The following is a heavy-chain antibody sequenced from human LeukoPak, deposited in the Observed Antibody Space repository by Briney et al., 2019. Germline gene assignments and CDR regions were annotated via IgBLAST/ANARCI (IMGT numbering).Heavy chain of an antibody. CDR3: ARDPGDNYYMDV. Sequence: RASVKVSCKASGYTFTSYYMHWVRQAPGQGLEWMGWINPNSGGTNYAQKFQGRVTMTRDTSISTAYMELSRLRSDDTAVYYCARDPGDNYYMDVWGKGTTVTISS. D-gene: IGHD7-27*01. J-gene: IGHJ6*03. CDR2: INPNSGGT. V-gene: IGHV1-2*02. CDR1: GYTFTSYY.